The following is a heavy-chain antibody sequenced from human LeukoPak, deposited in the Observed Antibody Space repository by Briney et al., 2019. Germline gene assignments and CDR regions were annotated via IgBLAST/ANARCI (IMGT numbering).Heavy chain of an antibody. CDR3: AKDRSWLGDY. CDR2: ISGSGGST. CDR1: GFTFSTNA. Sequence: GGSLTLSCAAYGFTFSTNAMSWVRQAPGKGLEGVSTISGSGGSTYYADSVKGRFTISRDDSTNTLYLQMNSLRAEDTAVYYCAKDRSWLGDYWGQGTLVTVSS. J-gene: IGHJ4*02. D-gene: IGHD6-19*01. V-gene: IGHV3-23*01.